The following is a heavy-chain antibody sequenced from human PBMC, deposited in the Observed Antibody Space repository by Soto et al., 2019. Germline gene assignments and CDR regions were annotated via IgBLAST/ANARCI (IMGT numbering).Heavy chain of an antibody. CDR1: GFTFSSYA. D-gene: IGHD3-3*01. Sequence: LRLSCAASGFTFSSYAMSWVRQAPGKGLEWVSAISGSGGSTYYADSVKGRFTISRDNSKNTLYLQMNSLRAEDTAVYYCAKESVLRFLESLFTFDYWGQGTLVTVSS. V-gene: IGHV3-23*01. J-gene: IGHJ4*02. CDR2: ISGSGGST. CDR3: AKESVLRFLESLFTFDY.